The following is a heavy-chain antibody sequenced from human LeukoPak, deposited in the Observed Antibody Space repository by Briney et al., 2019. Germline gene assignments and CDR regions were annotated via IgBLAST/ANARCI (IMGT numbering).Heavy chain of an antibody. J-gene: IGHJ4*02. Sequence: PGGSLRLSCAVSGFTFSNAWMSWVRQAPGKGLEWVSYISSSSSTIYYADSVKGRFTISRDNAKNSLYLQMNSLRAEDTAVYYCARVILYSSGRYEDYWGQGTLVTVSS. CDR2: ISSSSSTI. CDR1: GFTFSNAW. V-gene: IGHV3-48*04. CDR3: ARVILYSSGRYEDY. D-gene: IGHD6-19*01.